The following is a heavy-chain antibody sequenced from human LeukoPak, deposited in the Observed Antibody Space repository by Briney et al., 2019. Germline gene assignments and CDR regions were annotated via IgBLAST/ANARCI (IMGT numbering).Heavy chain of an antibody. CDR1: GGSISSGSYY. V-gene: IGHV4-61*02. Sequence: SGTLSLTCTVSGGSISSGSYYWSWIRQPAGKGLEWIGRIYTSGSTNYNPSLKSRVTISVDTSKNQFSLKLSSVTAADTAVYYCARAMVFGGAIAFDYWGQGTLVTVSS. CDR2: IYTSGST. J-gene: IGHJ4*02. CDR3: ARAMVFGGAIAFDY. D-gene: IGHD3/OR15-3a*01.